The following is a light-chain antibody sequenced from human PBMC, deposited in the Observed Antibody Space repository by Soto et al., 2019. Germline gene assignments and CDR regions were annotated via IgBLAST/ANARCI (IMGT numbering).Light chain of an antibody. J-gene: IGLJ1*01. V-gene: IGLV2-14*01. CDR1: SSDVGGYNH. Sequence: QSVLTQPASVSGSPGQSITISCTGTSSDVGGYNHVSWYQQHPGKAPKLMIYEVSNRPSGVSSRFSASKSGNTASLTISGLQAEDEADYYCCSYTGRITYVFGTGTQLTVL. CDR3: CSYTGRITYV. CDR2: EVS.